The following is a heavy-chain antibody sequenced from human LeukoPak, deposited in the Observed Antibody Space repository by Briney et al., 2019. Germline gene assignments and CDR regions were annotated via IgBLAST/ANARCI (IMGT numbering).Heavy chain of an antibody. CDR2: ISYDGSNK. CDR1: GFTFSSYA. CDR3: ARAMVRGVITATDY. J-gene: IGHJ4*02. V-gene: IGHV3-30*04. Sequence: GGSLRLSCAASGFTFSSYAMHWVRQAPGKGLEWVAVISYDGSNKYYADSVKGRFTISRDNSKNTLYLQTNSLRAEDTAVYYCARAMVRGVITATDYWGQGTLVTVSS. D-gene: IGHD3-10*01.